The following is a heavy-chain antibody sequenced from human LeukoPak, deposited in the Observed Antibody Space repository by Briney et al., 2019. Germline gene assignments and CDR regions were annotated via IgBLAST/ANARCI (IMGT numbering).Heavy chain of an antibody. Sequence: ASVTVSCKASGYTFTSYYMHWVRQAPGQGLEWMGLINPSGGSTSYAQKFQGRVTMTRDTSTSTVYMELSSLRSEDTAVYYCARVGAGGIRSIAAARLAFDYWGQGTLVTVSP. D-gene: IGHD6-13*01. CDR1: GYTFTSYY. CDR2: INPSGGST. CDR3: ARVGAGGIRSIAAARLAFDY. J-gene: IGHJ4*02. V-gene: IGHV1-46*01.